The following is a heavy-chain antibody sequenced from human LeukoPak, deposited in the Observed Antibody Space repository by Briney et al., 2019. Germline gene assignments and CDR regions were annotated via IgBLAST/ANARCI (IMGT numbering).Heavy chain of an antibody. D-gene: IGHD1-1*01. CDR2: IYPGDSHT. CDR1: GYSFTSYW. Sequence: GESLKISCKGAGYSFTSYWIGWVRQMPGKGLEWMGVIYPGDSHTRYSPSFQGQGTISADKSISTAYLQWNSLKASDTAIYYCARIGLGTILYYFDYWGQGTLVTASS. V-gene: IGHV5-51*01. CDR3: ARIGLGTILYYFDY. J-gene: IGHJ4*02.